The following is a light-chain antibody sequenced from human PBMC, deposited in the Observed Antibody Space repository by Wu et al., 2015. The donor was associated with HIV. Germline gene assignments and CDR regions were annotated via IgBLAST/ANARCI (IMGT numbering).Light chain of an antibody. CDR1: QNITKY. CDR3: QQRTNWPPYS. CDR2: DVL. Sequence: VLTQSPGTLSLSSGERATLSCRASQNITKYLAWYQQRLGQPPRLLIYDVLNRATGIPVRFSGSGSATDFHLTISSLAPEDSAVYYCQQRTNWPPYSFGQGTKVDIK. V-gene: IGKV3-11*01. J-gene: IGKJ2*03.